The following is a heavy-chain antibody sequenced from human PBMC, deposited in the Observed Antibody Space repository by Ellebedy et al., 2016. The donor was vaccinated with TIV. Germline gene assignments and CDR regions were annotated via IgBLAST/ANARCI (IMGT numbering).Heavy chain of an antibody. CDR1: GFTFSSYG. CDR2: ISYDGSNK. D-gene: IGHD3-16*01. Sequence: GESLKISCAASGFTFSSYGMHWVRQAPGKGLQWVAVISYDGSNKNYADSVKGRFTISRDNSKNTLYLQMNSLRAEDTAVYFCATASRGFNDAFDIWGQGTMVTVSS. J-gene: IGHJ3*02. V-gene: IGHV3-30*03. CDR3: ATASRGFNDAFDI.